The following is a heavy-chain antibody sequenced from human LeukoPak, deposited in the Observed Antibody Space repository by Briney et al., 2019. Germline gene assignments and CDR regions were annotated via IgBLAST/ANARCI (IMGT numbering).Heavy chain of an antibody. Sequence: SETPSLTCTVSGGSISSSSYYWGWIRQPPGKGLEWIGSIYYSGSTYYNPSLKSRVTISVDTSKNQFSLKLSSVTAADTAVYYCARHGGSYYGAPILYADYWGQGTLVTVSS. CDR2: IYYSGST. J-gene: IGHJ4*02. CDR3: ARHGGSYYGAPILYADY. CDR1: GGSISSSSYY. D-gene: IGHD1-26*01. V-gene: IGHV4-39*01.